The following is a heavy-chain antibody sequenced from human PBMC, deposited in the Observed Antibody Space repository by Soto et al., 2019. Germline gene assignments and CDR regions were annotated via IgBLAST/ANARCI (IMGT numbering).Heavy chain of an antibody. CDR1: GDSISGSGYY. J-gene: IGHJ4*02. D-gene: IGHD3-10*01. V-gene: IGHV4-31*03. CDR3: GRDSDYYSSGSFDY. CDR2: IYYSGSS. Sequence: PSETLSLTCSVSGDSISGSGYYWSCIRQRPGKGLEWIGNIYYSGSSYNNPSLKSRVTISVNTSKNQFSMNLSSVTAADTAVYYCGRDSDYYSSGSFDYWAQGTLVPVYS.